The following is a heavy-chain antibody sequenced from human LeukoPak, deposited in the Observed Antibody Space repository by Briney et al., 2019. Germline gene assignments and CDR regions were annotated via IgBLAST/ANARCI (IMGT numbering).Heavy chain of an antibody. J-gene: IGHJ5*02. Sequence: SQTLSLTCAISGDSVSSNSAAWNWIRQSPSRGLEWPGRTYYRSKWYNDYAVSVKSRITINPDTSKNQFSLQLNSVTPEDRAVYYCARGSGWANWFVPWGEGTLVTVSS. D-gene: IGHD6-19*01. CDR3: ARGSGWANWFVP. CDR1: GDSVSSNSAA. CDR2: TYYRSKWYN. V-gene: IGHV6-1*01.